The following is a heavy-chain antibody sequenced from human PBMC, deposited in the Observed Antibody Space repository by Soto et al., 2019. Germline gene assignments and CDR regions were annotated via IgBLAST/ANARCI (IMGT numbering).Heavy chain of an antibody. J-gene: IGHJ4*02. CDR1: GYNFATYW. Sequence: GESLKISCKGSGYNFATYWIGWVRQMPGKGLEWMGIIYPGDSETRYSPSFQGQVTISADRSISTAYLQWSSLEASDTAMYYCARTYYYSLGSYYVPDYWGPGALVTVSS. CDR3: ARTYYYSLGSYYVPDY. CDR2: IYPGDSET. D-gene: IGHD3-10*01. V-gene: IGHV5-51*01.